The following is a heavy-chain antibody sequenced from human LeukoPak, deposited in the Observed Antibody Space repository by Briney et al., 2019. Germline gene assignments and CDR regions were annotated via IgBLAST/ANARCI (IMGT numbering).Heavy chain of an antibody. J-gene: IGHJ4*02. CDR2: MNPNSGNT. CDR1: GYTFTSYD. D-gene: IGHD3-10*01. V-gene: IGHV1-8*01. Sequence: ASVTVSCTASGYTFTSYDINWVRQAPGHGLEWMGWMNPNSGNTGYAQKFQGRVTMTRNTSISSAYMELSSLRSEDTAVYYCARGGRADDYWGQGTLVTVSS. CDR3: ARGGRADDY.